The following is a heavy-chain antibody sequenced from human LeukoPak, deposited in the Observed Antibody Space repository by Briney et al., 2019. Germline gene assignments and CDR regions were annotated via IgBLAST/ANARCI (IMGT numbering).Heavy chain of an antibody. J-gene: IGHJ4*02. CDR1: GFTFSTYG. CDR2: IWFDGSKR. CDR3: ARCTGGSCVFDY. V-gene: IGHV3-33*01. D-gene: IGHD2-8*02. Sequence: GRSLRLSCAASGFTFSTYGMHRVRQAPGKGLEWVALIWFDGSKRYYGDSLKGRFTVSRDNSKNTLYLQVDSLRAEDTAVYYCARCTGGSCVFDYWGQGTLVTVSS.